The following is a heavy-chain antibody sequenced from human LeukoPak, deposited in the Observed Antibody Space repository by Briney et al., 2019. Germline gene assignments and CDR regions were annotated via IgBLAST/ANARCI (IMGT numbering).Heavy chain of an antibody. V-gene: IGHV4-4*07. CDR1: GGSISSYY. CDR3: ARMGSSCSDKWYYYMDV. J-gene: IGHJ6*03. D-gene: IGHD6-13*01. Sequence: PSETLSLTCTVSGGSISSYYWSWIRQPAGKGLEWIGRIYTSGSTNYNPSLKSRVTMSVDTSKNQFSLKLSSVTAADTAVYYCARMGSSCSDKWYYYMDVWGKGTTVTVSS. CDR2: IYTSGST.